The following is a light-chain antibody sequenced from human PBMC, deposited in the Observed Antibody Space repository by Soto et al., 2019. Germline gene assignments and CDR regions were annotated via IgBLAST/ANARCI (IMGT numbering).Light chain of an antibody. Sequence: SVLTQPASVSGSPGQSITISFTGTSSDVGGYNYVSWYQQRPGKAPKLMIYEVSNRPSGVSNRFSGSKSGNTASLTISGLQTEDEADYYCSSYRSSSLYVFGSGTKVTVL. CDR1: SSDVGGYNY. CDR3: SSYRSSSLYV. J-gene: IGLJ1*01. V-gene: IGLV2-14*01. CDR2: EVS.